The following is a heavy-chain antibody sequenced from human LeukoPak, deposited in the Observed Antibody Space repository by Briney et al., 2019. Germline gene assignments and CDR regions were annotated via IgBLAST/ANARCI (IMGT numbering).Heavy chain of an antibody. CDR1: GGSISSYY. CDR3: ARAMVRGKSHYYYGMDV. CDR2: IYYSGST. D-gene: IGHD3-10*01. J-gene: IGHJ6*02. Sequence: SETLSLTCTVSGGSISSYYWSWIRQPPGKGLEWIGYIYYSGSTNYNPSLKSRVTISVDTSKNQFSLKLSSVTAADTAVYYCARAMVRGKSHYYYGMDVWGQGTTVTVSS. V-gene: IGHV4-59*01.